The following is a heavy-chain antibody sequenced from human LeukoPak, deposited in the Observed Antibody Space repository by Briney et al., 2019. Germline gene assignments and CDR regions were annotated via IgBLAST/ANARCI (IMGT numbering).Heavy chain of an antibody. V-gene: IGHV1-69*05. Sequence: GASVKVSCKASGGTFSTYTISWVRQAPGQGLEWMGGIIPIFGTANSAQKFQGRVTITTDESTSTAYMELSSLRSEDTAVYYCARDRSFSSPDAFDIWAKGQWSPSLQ. CDR1: GGTFSTYT. D-gene: IGHD6-6*01. CDR3: ARDRSFSSPDAFDI. CDR2: IIPIFGTA. J-gene: IGHJ3*02.